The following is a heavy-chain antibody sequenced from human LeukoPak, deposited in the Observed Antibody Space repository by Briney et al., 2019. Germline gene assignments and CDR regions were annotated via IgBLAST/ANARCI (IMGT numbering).Heavy chain of an antibody. CDR3: ARDERYYDFWSGYYMDY. Sequence: PGGSLRLSCAASGFTFSSYAMHWVRQAPGKGLEWVAVISYDGSNKYYADSVKGRFTISRDNSKNTLYLQMNSLRAEDTAVYYCARDERYYDFWSGYYMDYWGQGTLVTVSS. CDR2: ISYDGSNK. V-gene: IGHV3-30-3*01. J-gene: IGHJ4*02. CDR1: GFTFSSYA. D-gene: IGHD3-3*01.